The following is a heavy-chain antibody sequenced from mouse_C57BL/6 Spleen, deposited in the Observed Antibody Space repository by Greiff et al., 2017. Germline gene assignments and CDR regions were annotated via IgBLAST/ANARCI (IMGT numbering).Heavy chain of an antibody. J-gene: IGHJ1*03. CDR2: IDPSDSET. D-gene: IGHD1-1*01. CDR3: ARDGSSHWYCDV. CDR1: GYTFTSYW. Sequence: QVQLQQPGAELVRPGSSVKLSCKASGYTFTSYWMHWVKQRPIQGLEWIGNIDPSDSETNYNQKFKDKATLTVDKSSSTAYMQLSSLTSEDSAVYYCARDGSSHWYCDVWGTGTTVTVSA. V-gene: IGHV1-52*01.